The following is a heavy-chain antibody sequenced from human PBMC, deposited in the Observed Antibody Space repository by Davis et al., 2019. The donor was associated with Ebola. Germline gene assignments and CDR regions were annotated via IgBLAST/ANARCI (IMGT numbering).Heavy chain of an antibody. CDR2: INHSGST. CDR3: ARHGHYGMDV. Sequence: PSETLSLTCAVYGGSFSGYYWSWIRQPPGKGLEWIGEINHSGSTNYNPSLKSRVTISVDTSKNQFSLKLSSVTAADTAVYYCARHGHYGMDVWGQGTTVTVSS. J-gene: IGHJ6*02. CDR1: GGSFSGYY. V-gene: IGHV4-34*01.